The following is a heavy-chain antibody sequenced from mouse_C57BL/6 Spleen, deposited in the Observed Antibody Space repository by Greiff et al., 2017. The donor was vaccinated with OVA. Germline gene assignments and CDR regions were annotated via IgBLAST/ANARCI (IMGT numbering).Heavy chain of an antibody. Sequence: QVQLQQSGAELERPGASVKLSCKASGYTFTDYYINWVKQRPGQGLEWIARIYPGSGNTYYNEKFKGKATLTAEKSSSTAYMQLSSLTSEDSAVYFCARLLGLPYWGQGTLVTVSA. CDR1: GYTFTDYY. J-gene: IGHJ3*01. CDR2: IYPGSGNT. V-gene: IGHV1-76*01. D-gene: IGHD4-1*01. CDR3: ARLLGLPY.